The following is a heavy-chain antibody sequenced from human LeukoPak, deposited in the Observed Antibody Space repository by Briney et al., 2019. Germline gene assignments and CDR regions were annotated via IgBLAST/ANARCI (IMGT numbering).Heavy chain of an antibody. V-gene: IGHV3-48*03. D-gene: IGHD2-15*01. J-gene: IGHJ4*02. Sequence: PGGSLRLSYVASGFTFRSYEMNWVRLAPGKGLEWVSYISNSGSTIYYADSVKGRFTIPRDNAKNSLYLQMNSLRAEDTAVYYCARDEGYCSGGSCSSILFDYWGQGTLVTVSS. CDR2: ISNSGSTI. CDR1: GFTFRSYE. CDR3: ARDEGYCSGGSCSSILFDY.